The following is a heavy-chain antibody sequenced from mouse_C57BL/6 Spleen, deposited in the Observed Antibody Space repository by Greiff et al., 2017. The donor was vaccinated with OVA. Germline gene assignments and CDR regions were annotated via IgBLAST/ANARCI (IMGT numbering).Heavy chain of an antibody. V-gene: IGHV1-19*01. Sequence: VQLQQSGPVLVKPGASVKMSCKASGYTFTDYYMNWVKQSHGKSLEWIGVINPYNGGTSYNQKFKGKATLTVDKSSSTAYMALNSLTSEDSAVYYCARGWPVFDYWGQGTTLTVSS. CDR3: ARGWPVFDY. CDR2: INPYNGGT. D-gene: IGHD1-1*02. J-gene: IGHJ2*01. CDR1: GYTFTDYY.